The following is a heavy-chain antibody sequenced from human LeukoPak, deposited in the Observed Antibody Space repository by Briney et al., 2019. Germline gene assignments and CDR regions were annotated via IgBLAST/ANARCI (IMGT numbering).Heavy chain of an antibody. CDR2: ISGSGGST. V-gene: IGHV3-23*01. J-gene: IGHJ4*02. CDR3: AKDDLEDYCVWGIYSH. CDR1: GFTFSSYA. D-gene: IGHD3-16*01. Sequence: GGSLRLSCAASGFTFSSYAMSWVRQAPGKGLEWVSAISGSGGSTYYADSVKGWFTISRDNSKNTLYLQMNSLRAEDTAVQYCAKDDLEDYCVWGIYSHGGQGTLVTVSS.